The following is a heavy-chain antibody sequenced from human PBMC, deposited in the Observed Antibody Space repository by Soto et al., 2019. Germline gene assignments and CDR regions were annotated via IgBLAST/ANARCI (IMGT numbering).Heavy chain of an antibody. Sequence: EVQLVESGGGLVQPGGSLRLSCAASGFTFSSYWMSRVRQAAEKGLEWVANIKQDGSDEYYVDSVKGRFTISRDNAKNSLYLQMNSLTAEDTAIYYCAKVKSLAGQEWGQGTLVTVSS. V-gene: IGHV3-7*05. J-gene: IGHJ4*02. D-gene: IGHD6-6*01. CDR2: IKQDGSDE. CDR3: AKVKSLAGQE. CDR1: GFTFSSYW.